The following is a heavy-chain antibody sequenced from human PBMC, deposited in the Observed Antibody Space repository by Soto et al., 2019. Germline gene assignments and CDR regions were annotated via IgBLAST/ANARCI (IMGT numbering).Heavy chain of an antibody. CDR3: ARGRPLEYSSSSVYSYYGMDV. V-gene: IGHV1-69*01. J-gene: IGHJ6*02. Sequence: QVQLVQSGAEVKKPGSSVKVSCKASGGTFSSYAISWVRQAPGQGLEWMGGIIPIFGTANYAQKFQGRVTVTADESTSTAYMALSSLRSEDTAVYYCARGRPLEYSSSSVYSYYGMDVWGQGTTVTVSS. D-gene: IGHD6-6*01. CDR1: GGTFSSYA. CDR2: IIPIFGTA.